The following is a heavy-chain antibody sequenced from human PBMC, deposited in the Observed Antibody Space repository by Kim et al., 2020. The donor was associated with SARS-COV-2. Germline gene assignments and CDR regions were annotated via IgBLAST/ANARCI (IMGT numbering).Heavy chain of an antibody. Sequence: GRFTISRDNAKNTLYLQMTSLRAEDTAVYYCARDGGYCSGGSCYSRGMDVWGQGTTVTVSS. J-gene: IGHJ6*02. D-gene: IGHD2-15*01. CDR3: ARDGGYCSGGSCYSRGMDV. V-gene: IGHV3-30*07.